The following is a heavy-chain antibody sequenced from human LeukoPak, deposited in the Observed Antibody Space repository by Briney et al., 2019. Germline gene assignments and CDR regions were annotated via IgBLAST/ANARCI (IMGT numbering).Heavy chain of an antibody. CDR1: GGSISSYY. CDR3: AREEPPSSGWSWFDP. J-gene: IGHJ5*02. D-gene: IGHD6-19*01. CDR2: IYYSGST. V-gene: IGHV4-59*01. Sequence: KSSETLSLTCTVSGGSISSYYWSWIRQPPGKGLEWIGYIYYSGSTNYNPSLKSRVTISVDTSKNQFSLKLSSVTAADTAVYYCAREEPPSSGWSWFDPWGQGTLVTVSA.